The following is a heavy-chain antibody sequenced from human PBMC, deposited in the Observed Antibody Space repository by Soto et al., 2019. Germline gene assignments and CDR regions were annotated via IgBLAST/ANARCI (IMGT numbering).Heavy chain of an antibody. CDR3: TRDDSGLGIDY. V-gene: IGHV3-74*01. CDR2: IPSDGRDV. J-gene: IGHJ4*02. CDR1: GFNFRDFW. Sequence: PGWSLRLSCEASGFNFRDFWMHWVRQPPGKGPEWVSNIPSDGRDVSYADSVRGRFTISRDDARNTLYLQMSDLRVEDTAIYYCTRDDSGLGIDYWGQGTQVTVSS. D-gene: IGHD1-26*01.